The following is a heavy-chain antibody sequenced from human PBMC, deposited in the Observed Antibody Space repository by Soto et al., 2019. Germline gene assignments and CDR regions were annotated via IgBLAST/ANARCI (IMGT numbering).Heavy chain of an antibody. Sequence: ASVKVSCKASGYTFTSYYMHWVRQAPGQGLEWMGIINPSGGSTSYAQKFQRSVTLTRDTSTSTVYMELSSLRSQDTAVYYCATLPGYAASHHYWGQGPLVIVSS. V-gene: IGHV1-46*03. CDR1: GYTFTSYY. CDR2: INPSGGST. CDR3: ATLPGYAASHHY. D-gene: IGHD3-9*01. J-gene: IGHJ4*02.